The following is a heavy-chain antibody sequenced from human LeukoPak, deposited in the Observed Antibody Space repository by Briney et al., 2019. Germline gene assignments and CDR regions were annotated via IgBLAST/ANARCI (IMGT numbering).Heavy chain of an antibody. V-gene: IGHV4-34*01. D-gene: IGHD3-10*01. CDR3: ASWDYGSGSYYNGDNQPIDY. CDR2: INHSGST. J-gene: IGHJ4*02. Sequence: SETLSLTCAVYGGSFSGYYWSWIRQPPGKGLEWIGEINHSGSTNYNPSLKSRVTISVDTSKNQFSLKLSSVTAADTAVYYCASWDYGSGSYYNGDNQPIDYWGQGTLVTVSS. CDR1: GGSFSGYY.